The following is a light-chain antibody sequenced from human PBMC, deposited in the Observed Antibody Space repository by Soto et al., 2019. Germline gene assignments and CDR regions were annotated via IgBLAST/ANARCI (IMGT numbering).Light chain of an antibody. CDR1: SSDIGSYNY. CDR3: SSYTSSSHYV. CDR2: EVS. V-gene: IGLV2-14*01. Sequence: QSALTQPASVSGSPGQSITFSCTGTSSDIGSYNYVSWYQLHPGKAPKLLIYEVSNRPSGVSNRFSGSKSGNTASLTISGLQAEDEADYYCSSYTSSSHYVFGTGTKVTVL. J-gene: IGLJ1*01.